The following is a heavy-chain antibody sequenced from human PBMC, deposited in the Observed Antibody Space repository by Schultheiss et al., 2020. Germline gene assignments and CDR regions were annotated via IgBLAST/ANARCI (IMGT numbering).Heavy chain of an antibody. D-gene: IGHD1-7*01. Sequence: SETLSLTCTVSGDSINGYYWSWVRQPPGKGLEWIGHIYYSGGTNYNPSLKTRLAISVDTSNSQFSLELTSVTAADTAVYYCARGNSRHYYYYGMDVWGQGTTVTGYS. V-gene: IGHV4-59*01. CDR2: IYYSGGT. CDR1: GDSINGYY. J-gene: IGHJ6*02. CDR3: ARGNSRHYYYYGMDV.